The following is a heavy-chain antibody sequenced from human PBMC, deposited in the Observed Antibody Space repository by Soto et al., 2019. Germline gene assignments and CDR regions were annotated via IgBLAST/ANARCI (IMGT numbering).Heavy chain of an antibody. V-gene: IGHV4-61*08. CDR3: ARHDYYHRTFDI. D-gene: IGHD3-9*01. CDR2: TLYSGSP. Sequence: SETLSLTSRVSGGSVGTGAYYWSWIRQPTGKGLEWIGYTLYSGSPNYNPSLQSLQSRVTISVDTSRNQFSLRLTSVTAADTALYYCARHDYYHRTFDIWGQGTLVTVSS. CDR1: GGSVGTGAYY. J-gene: IGHJ3*02.